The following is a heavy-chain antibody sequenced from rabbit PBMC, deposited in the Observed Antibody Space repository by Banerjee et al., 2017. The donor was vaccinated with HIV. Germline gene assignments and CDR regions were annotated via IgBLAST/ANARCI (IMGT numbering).Heavy chain of an antibody. Sequence: QSLEESGGDLVKPGASLTLTCTASGFSFSISYYMCWVRQAPGKGLEWIACIYTGSSGVTYYANWAKGRFTVSKTSSTTVTLQMTSLTAADTATYFCARDLAGNGGYGYEDIYFNLWGPGTLVTV. CDR3: ARDLAGNGGYGYEDIYFNL. J-gene: IGHJ4*01. V-gene: IGHV1S40*01. D-gene: IGHD6-1*01. CDR2: IYTGSSGVT. CDR1: GFSFSISYY.